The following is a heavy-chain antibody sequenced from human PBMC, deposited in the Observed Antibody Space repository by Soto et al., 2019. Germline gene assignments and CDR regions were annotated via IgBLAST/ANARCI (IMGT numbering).Heavy chain of an antibody. CDR3: ARGSHKLHSYDSSGFYHYVDY. D-gene: IGHD3-22*01. CDR1: GGSFSDYS. Sequence: SETLSLTCAVYGGSFSDYSWTWIRQPPVKGLEWIGEINDSGSTNYTPSLERRVTISRDTSKNRFSLKLSSVTAADTAVYYCARGSHKLHSYDSSGFYHYVDYWGQGSLVTVSS. J-gene: IGHJ4*02. V-gene: IGHV4-34*01. CDR2: INDSGST.